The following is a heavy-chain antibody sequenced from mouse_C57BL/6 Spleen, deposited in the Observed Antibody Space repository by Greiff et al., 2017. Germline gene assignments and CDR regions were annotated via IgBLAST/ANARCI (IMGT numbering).Heavy chain of an antibody. CDR2: INPNNGGT. V-gene: IGHV1-18*01. CDR1: GYTFTDYN. CDR3: ARRIPDYDGSSYFDY. Sequence: EVQLQQSGPELVKPGASVKIPCKASGYTFTDYNMDWVKQSHGKSLEWIGDINPNNGGTIYNQKFKGKATLTVDKSSSTAYMELRSLTSEDTAVYYCARRIPDYDGSSYFDYWGQGTTLTVSS. J-gene: IGHJ2*01. D-gene: IGHD1-1*01.